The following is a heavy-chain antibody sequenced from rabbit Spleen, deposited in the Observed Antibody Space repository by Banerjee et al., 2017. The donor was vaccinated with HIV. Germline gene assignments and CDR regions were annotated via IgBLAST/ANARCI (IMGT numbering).Heavy chain of an antibody. V-gene: IGHV1S40*01. D-gene: IGHD8-1*01. CDR2: IDVGSSGDT. CDR3: ARDTGSSFSTYGMDL. J-gene: IGHJ6*01. Sequence: QSLEESGGGLVKPGGTLTLTCKASGFDFSRNAMCWVRQAPGKGPEWIACIDVGSSGDTDYANWPKGRFTISKTSSTTVTLQMTSLTVADTATYFCARDTGSSFSTYGMDLWAKAPWSPS. CDR1: GFDFSRNA.